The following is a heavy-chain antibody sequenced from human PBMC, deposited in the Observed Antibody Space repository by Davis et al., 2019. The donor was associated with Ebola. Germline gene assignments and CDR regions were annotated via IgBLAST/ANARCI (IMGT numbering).Heavy chain of an antibody. J-gene: IGHJ4*02. CDR3: VRTTYGAPEY. CDR1: GFTFSSSA. D-gene: IGHD4-17*01. Sequence: PGGSLRLSCAASGFTFSSSAMHWVRQAPGKGLVYVSRIISDGGITSYADSVKGRFTISRDNAKSTLYLQMNSLTAEDTAVYYCVRTTYGAPEYWGQGTLVTVSS. CDR2: IISDGGIT. V-gene: IGHV3-74*01.